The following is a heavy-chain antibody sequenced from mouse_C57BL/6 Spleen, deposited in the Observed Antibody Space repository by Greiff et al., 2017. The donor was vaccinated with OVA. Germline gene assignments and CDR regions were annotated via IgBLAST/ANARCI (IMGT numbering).Heavy chain of an antibody. J-gene: IGHJ4*01. CDR2: ISSGSSTI. Sequence: EVMLVESGGGLVKPGGSLKLSCAASGFTFSDYGMHWVRQAPEKGLEWVAYISSGSSTIYYADTVKGRFTLSRDPAKNTLFLQMTSLRSEDTAMYYCARRGYYGSSYDYAMDYWGQGTSVTVSS. CDR3: ARRGYYGSSYDYAMDY. V-gene: IGHV5-17*01. D-gene: IGHD1-1*01. CDR1: GFTFSDYG.